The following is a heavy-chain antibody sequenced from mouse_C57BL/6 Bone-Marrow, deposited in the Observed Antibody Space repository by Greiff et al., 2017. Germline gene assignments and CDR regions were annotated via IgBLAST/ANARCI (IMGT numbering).Heavy chain of an antibody. V-gene: IGHV1-50*01. J-gene: IGHJ2*01. D-gene: IGHD2-3*01. CDR3: ASAEESYEGYSSDY. Sequence: QVQLQQSGAELVKPGASVKLSCKASGYTFTSYWMQWVKQRPGQGLEWIGEIDPSDSYTNYNQKFKGKATLTVDTSSSTAYMQLSSLTSEDSAVFYCASAEESYEGYSSDYWGQGTTLTVSS. CDR2: IDPSDSYT. CDR1: GYTFTSYW.